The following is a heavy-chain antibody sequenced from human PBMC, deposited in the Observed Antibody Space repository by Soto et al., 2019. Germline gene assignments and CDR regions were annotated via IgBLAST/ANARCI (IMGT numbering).Heavy chain of an antibody. CDR1: GFTFSSYA. Sequence: GGSLRLSCAASGFTFSSYAMSWVRQAPGKGLEWVSAISGSGGSTYYADSVKGRFTISRDNSKNTLYLQMNSLRAEDTAVYYCAKHYYDILTGYYTAWHAFDIWGQGTMVTVSS. CDR2: ISGSGGST. D-gene: IGHD3-9*01. J-gene: IGHJ3*02. CDR3: AKHYYDILTGYYTAWHAFDI. V-gene: IGHV3-23*01.